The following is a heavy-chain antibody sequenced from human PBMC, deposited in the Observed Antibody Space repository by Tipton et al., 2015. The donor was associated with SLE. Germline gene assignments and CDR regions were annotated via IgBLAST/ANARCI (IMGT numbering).Heavy chain of an antibody. V-gene: IGHV4-59*08. CDR1: GDSFSNHF. J-gene: IGHJ6*02. CDR2: MYRSGTT. D-gene: IGHD2-15*01. Sequence: LRLSCTVSGDSFSNHFWSWIRQPPGKGLEWIGYMYRSGTTKYNPSLKSRVTISVDTSKSQFSLKLTSATAADTAMYYCARHVGVAYYYAMDVWGQGTTVVISS. CDR3: ARHVGVAYYYAMDV.